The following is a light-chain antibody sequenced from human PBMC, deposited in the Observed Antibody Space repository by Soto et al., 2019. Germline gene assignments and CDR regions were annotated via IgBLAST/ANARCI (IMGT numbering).Light chain of an antibody. CDR3: QKYNSAPRT. V-gene: IGKV1-27*01. CDR2: AAS. CDR1: QGSSNY. J-gene: IGKJ1*01. Sequence: DIQMTQSPSSLSASVGDRVTITCRASQGSSNYLAWYQQKPGKVPKLLIYAASTLQSGVPSRFSGSASGTDFTITNSSLQPEDVATYYCQKYNSAPRTFGQGTKVEIK.